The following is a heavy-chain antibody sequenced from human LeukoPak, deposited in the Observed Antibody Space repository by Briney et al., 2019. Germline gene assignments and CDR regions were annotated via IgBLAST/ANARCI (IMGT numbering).Heavy chain of an antibody. CDR1: GFTFSSYA. CDR3: ARAAMVTGPNWFDP. J-gene: IGHJ5*02. D-gene: IGHD5-18*01. CDR2: ISSTGGST. Sequence: PGGSLRLSCAASGFTFSSYAMHWVRQAPGKGLEYVSAISSTGGSTYYANSVKGRSTISRDNSKNTLYLQMGSLRAEDMAVYYCARAAMVTGPNWFDPWGQGTLVTVSS. V-gene: IGHV3-64*01.